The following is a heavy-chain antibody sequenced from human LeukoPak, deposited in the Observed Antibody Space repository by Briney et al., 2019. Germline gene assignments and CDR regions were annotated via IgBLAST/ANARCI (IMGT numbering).Heavy chain of an antibody. V-gene: IGHV3-23*01. CDR3: AKEFSGFYYDSSGYTDLCY. D-gene: IGHD3-22*01. J-gene: IGHJ4*02. CDR1: GFTFSTYA. Sequence: GGSLRLSCAASGFTFSTYAMTWVRQAQGQGLEWVSAISGSGGSTYYADSVKGRFTISRDNSKNTLYLQMNSLRAEDTAVYYCAKEFSGFYYDSSGYTDLCYWGQGTLVTVSS. CDR2: ISGSGGST.